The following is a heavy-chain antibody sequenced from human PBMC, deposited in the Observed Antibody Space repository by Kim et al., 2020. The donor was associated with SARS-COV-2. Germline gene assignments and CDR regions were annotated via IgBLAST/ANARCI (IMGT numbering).Heavy chain of an antibody. CDR3: VRGSFDY. CDR1: GFTYSNYW. CDR2: IKERGSEA. Sequence: GGSLRLSCAASGFTYSNYWMHWVRQAPGKGLQGVASIKERGSEAFYVDSMRGRFTISRENAKNSLYLQMNSLRAEDTAVYYCVRGSFDYWGQGILVTVSS. V-gene: IGHV3-7*01. J-gene: IGHJ4*02.